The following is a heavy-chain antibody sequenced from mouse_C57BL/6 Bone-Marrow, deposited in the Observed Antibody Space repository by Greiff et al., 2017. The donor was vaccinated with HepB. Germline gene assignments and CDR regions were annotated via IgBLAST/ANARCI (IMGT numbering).Heavy chain of an antibody. V-gene: IGHV5-4*01. Sequence: EVKVEESGGGLVKPGGSLKLSCAASGFTFSSYAMSWVRQTPEKRLEWVATISDGGSYTYYPDNVKGRFTISRDNAKNNLYLQMSHLKSEDTAMYYCARDSLLPSWFAYWGQGTLVTVSA. CDR3: ARDSLLPSWFAY. D-gene: IGHD1-2*01. J-gene: IGHJ3*01. CDR1: GFTFSSYA. CDR2: ISDGGSYT.